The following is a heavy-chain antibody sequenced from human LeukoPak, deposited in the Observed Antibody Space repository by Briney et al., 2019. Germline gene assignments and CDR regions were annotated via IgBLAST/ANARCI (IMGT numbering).Heavy chain of an antibody. D-gene: IGHD5-12*01. Sequence: PSETLSLTCAVSGDSSSNTNWWSWVRQPPGRGLEWIGEIFHNGSTNSNPSLKSRVTISLDESKNHFSLRLTSVTAADTAMYYCARGRSGLDYFDYWGQGTLVTVSS. CDR3: ARGRSGLDYFDY. CDR2: IFHNGST. V-gene: IGHV4-4*02. J-gene: IGHJ4*02. CDR1: GDSSSNTNW.